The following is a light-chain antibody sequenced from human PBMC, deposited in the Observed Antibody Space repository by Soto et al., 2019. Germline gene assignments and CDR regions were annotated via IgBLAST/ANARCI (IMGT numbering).Light chain of an antibody. J-gene: IGKJ2*01. V-gene: IGKV3-20*01. CDR1: QSVSSSN. CDR2: GAS. CDR3: QQYGGSTIFT. Sequence: EIVLTQSPGTLSLSPGERATLSCRASQSVSSSNLAWYYQKPGQAPRLLIFGASSRATGIPDRSSGSGSGTDFTLTINRVEPEDFGVYYCQQYGGSTIFTFGQGTKLEV.